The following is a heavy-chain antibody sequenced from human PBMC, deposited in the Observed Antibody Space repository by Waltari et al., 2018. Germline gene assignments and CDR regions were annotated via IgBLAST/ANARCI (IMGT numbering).Heavy chain of an antibody. CDR2: ISSSSSYI. CDR3: ASNIVGRI. CDR1: GFTFSRYS. J-gene: IGHJ3*02. Sequence: EVQLVESGGGLVKPGGSLRPACAASGFTFSRYSRNWVRQAPGKGLEWVSSISSSSSYIYYADSVKGRFTISRDNAKNSLYLQMNSLRAEDTAVYYCASNIVGRIWGQGTMVTVSS. V-gene: IGHV3-21*01. D-gene: IGHD1-26*01.